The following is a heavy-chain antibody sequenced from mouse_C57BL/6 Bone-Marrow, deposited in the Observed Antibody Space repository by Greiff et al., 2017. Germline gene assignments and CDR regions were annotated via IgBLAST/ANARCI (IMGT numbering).Heavy chain of an antibody. CDR3: TRGPYYGRSYYAMDY. Sequence: EVHLVESGGGLVQPGGSMKLSCAASGFTFSDAWMDWVRQSPEKGLEWVADIRNKANNHATSYAESVQERFSISRDDSKSSVYLQMNSLRADDTGIYYCTRGPYYGRSYYAMDYWGQGTSVTVSS. CDR2: IRNKANNHAT. V-gene: IGHV6-6*01. J-gene: IGHJ4*01. CDR1: GFTFSDAW. D-gene: IGHD1-1*01.